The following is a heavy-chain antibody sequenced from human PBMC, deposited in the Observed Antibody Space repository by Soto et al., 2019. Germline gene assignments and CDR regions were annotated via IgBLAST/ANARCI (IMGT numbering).Heavy chain of an antibody. D-gene: IGHD5-12*01. V-gene: IGHV3-33*01. Sequence: GGSLRLSCAASGFTFSSYGMHWVRQAPGKGLEWVAVIWYDGSNKYYADSVKGRFTISRDNSKNTLYLQMNSLRAEDTAVYYCARDLAGWLHSLLGYWGQGTLVTVSS. J-gene: IGHJ4*02. CDR3: ARDLAGWLHSLLGY. CDR1: GFTFSSYG. CDR2: IWYDGSNK.